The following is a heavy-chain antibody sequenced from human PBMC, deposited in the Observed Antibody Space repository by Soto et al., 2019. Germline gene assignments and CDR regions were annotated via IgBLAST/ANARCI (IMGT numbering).Heavy chain of an antibody. J-gene: IGHJ4*02. D-gene: IGHD1-1*01. CDR2: IKAKIDGETT. CDR3: VEGWNDF. Sequence: EVYLVESGGDLVEPGGSLRLSCEASRFMFSSAWMSWVRQAPGKGLEWVGRIKAKIDGETTDYAEFVQGRFIISRDDSKNTVFLEMNSLKTEDTAVYFCVEGWNDFWGQGTWSPSPQ. V-gene: IGHV3-15*01. CDR1: RFMFSSAW.